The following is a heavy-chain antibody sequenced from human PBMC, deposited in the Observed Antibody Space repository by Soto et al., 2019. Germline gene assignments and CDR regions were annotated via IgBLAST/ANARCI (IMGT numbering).Heavy chain of an antibody. CDR3: ARDLLMPAAADVHYYYGMDV. J-gene: IGHJ6*02. CDR2: ISSSSSYI. Sequence: GGSLRLSCAASGFTFSSYSMNWVRQAPGKGLEWVSSISSSSSYIYYADSVKGRFTISRDNAKNSLYLQMNSLRAEDTAVYYCARDLLMPAAADVHYYYGMDVWGQGTTVTVSS. CDR1: GFTFSSYS. D-gene: IGHD6-13*01. V-gene: IGHV3-21*01.